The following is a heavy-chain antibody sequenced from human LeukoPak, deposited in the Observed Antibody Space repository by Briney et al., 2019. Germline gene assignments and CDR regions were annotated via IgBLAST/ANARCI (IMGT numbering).Heavy chain of an antibody. CDR1: GGSFSGYY. V-gene: IGHV4-34*01. CDR3: ARGGYYDSSGYNYFDY. J-gene: IGHJ4*02. CDR2: INHSGST. Sequence: PSETLSLTCAVYGGSFSGYYWSWIRQPPGKGLEWIGEINHSGSTNYNPSLKSRVTISVDTSKNQFSLKLSSVTAADTAVYYCARGGYYDSSGYNYFDYWAREPWSPSPQ. D-gene: IGHD3-22*01.